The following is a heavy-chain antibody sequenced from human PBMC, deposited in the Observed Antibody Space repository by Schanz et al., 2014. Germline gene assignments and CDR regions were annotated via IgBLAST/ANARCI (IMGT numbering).Heavy chain of an antibody. V-gene: IGHV3-33*01. CDR1: GFTFSSYG. Sequence: QVQLVESGGGVVQPGRSLRLSCAASGFTFSSYGMHWVRQAPGKGLEWVAIIWYDGSNKYYADSVKGRFTISRDNSNNTLYLQMKSLRAEDTAVYYCTRDTDYHFDYWGQGTLVTVSS. CDR3: TRDTDYHFDY. D-gene: IGHD4-17*01. J-gene: IGHJ4*02. CDR2: IWYDGSNK.